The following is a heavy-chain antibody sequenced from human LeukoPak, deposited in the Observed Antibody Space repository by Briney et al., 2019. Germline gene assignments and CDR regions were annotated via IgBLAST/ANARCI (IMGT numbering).Heavy chain of an antibody. V-gene: IGHV1-24*01. D-gene: IGHD4-23*01. Sequence: ASVKVSCKVSGYTLTELSMHWVRQAPGKGLEWMGGFDPEDGETIYAQKFQGRVTMTEDTSTDTAYMELSSLRSEDTAVYYCANLLDYGGNWGLEYFQHWGQGTLVTVSS. CDR2: FDPEDGET. CDR3: ANLLDYGGNWGLEYFQH. CDR1: GYTLTELS. J-gene: IGHJ1*01.